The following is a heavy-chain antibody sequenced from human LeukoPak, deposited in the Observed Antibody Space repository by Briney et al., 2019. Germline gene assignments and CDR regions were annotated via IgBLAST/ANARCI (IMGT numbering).Heavy chain of an antibody. Sequence: ASVKVCCKASGYTFTSYGISWVRQAPGQGLEWMGWISAYNGNTNYAQKLQGRGTMTTDTSTSTAYMELRSLRSDDTAVYYCSLLGYCSSTSCFDFDYWGQGTLVTVSS. J-gene: IGHJ4*02. CDR3: SLLGYCSSTSCFDFDY. CDR1: GYTFTSYG. V-gene: IGHV1-18*04. CDR2: ISAYNGNT. D-gene: IGHD2-2*01.